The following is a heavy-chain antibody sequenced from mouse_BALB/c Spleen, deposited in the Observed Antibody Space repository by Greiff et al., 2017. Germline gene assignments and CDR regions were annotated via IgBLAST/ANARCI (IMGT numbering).Heavy chain of an antibody. V-gene: IGHV1-15*01. Sequence: QVQLQQSGAELVRPGASVTLSCKASGYTFTDYEMHWVKQTPVHGLEWIGAIDPETGGTAYNQKFKGKATLTADKSSSTAYMELRSLTSEDSAVYYCTRGGVIEDYWGQGTTLTVSS. CDR3: TRGGVIEDY. J-gene: IGHJ2*01. CDR2: IDPETGGT. D-gene: IGHD2-12*01. CDR1: GYTFTDYE.